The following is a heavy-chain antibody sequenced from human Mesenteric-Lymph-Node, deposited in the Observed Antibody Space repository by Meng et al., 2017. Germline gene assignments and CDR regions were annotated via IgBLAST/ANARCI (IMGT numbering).Heavy chain of an antibody. Sequence: GGSLRLSCAVSGFTFSSYWLSWVRQAPGKGLEWVANIKNDGREKNYVDSVEGRFTISRDNAKNSLYLQMNSLRVEDTAVYYCARNAYYDILTGSSRPHFFDYWGHGTLVTVSS. CDR3: ARNAYYDILTGSSRPHFFDY. CDR1: GFTFSSYW. V-gene: IGHV3-7*01. J-gene: IGHJ4*01. CDR2: IKNDGREK. D-gene: IGHD3-9*01.